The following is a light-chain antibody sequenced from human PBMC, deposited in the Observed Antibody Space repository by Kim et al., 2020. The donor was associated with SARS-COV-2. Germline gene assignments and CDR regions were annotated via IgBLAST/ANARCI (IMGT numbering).Light chain of an antibody. V-gene: IGKV1-13*02. J-gene: IGKJ1*01. CDR1: QGIGTS. Sequence: AIQLAQSPSSRSASVGDRVTITCRASQGIGTSLAWYRQRPGKAPQLLMEGTSTLESGVPSGFTGSGSGTDFILTISSLQPEDFATYYCQQFKSFPPTFGQGTKVEIK. CDR3: QQFKSFPPT. CDR2: GTS.